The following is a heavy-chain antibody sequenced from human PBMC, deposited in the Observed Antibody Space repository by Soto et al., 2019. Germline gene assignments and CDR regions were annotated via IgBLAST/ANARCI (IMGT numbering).Heavy chain of an antibody. D-gene: IGHD5-12*01. CDR1: GFTFSDAW. Sequence: VGSLRLSCAASGFTFSDAWMNWVRQAPGKGLEWVGRIKSKTDGGTTDYAAPVKGRFTISRDDSKNTLYLQMNSLKTEDTAVYYCTTDLAYSGYDPDYWGQGTLVTVSS. CDR2: IKSKTDGGTT. V-gene: IGHV3-15*07. CDR3: TTDLAYSGYDPDY. J-gene: IGHJ4*02.